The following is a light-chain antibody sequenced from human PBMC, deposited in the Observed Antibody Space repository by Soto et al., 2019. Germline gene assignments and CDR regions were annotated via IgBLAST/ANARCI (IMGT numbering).Light chain of an antibody. CDR2: RAS. V-gene: IGKV1-39*01. J-gene: IGKJ1*01. CDR1: QSISTY. CDR3: QHSYSSPPWT. Sequence: DIQMTQSPSSLSASVGDRVTISCRASQSISTYLNWYQQKPGTAPKLLIYRASSVKSGVPPRFSGSGSGRDFTLTISSLRPEDIATYCCQHSYSSPPWTFGQGTQVEVK.